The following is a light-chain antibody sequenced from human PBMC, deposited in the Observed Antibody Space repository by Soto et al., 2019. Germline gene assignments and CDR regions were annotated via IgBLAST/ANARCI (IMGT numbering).Light chain of an antibody. Sequence: EIVLTQSPGTLSLSPGERATLSCRASQSVSSSNLAWYQQKPGQAPRLLIYGASSRATGIPDRFSGSGSGTDFTLTISSLEPEDFAVYYCQQRSNWQVTFGQGTRLEIK. CDR2: GAS. CDR3: QQRSNWQVT. V-gene: IGKV3D-20*02. CDR1: QSVSSSN. J-gene: IGKJ5*01.